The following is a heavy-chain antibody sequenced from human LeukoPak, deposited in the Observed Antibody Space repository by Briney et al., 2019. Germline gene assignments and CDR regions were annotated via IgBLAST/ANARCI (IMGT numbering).Heavy chain of an antibody. Sequence: GGSLRLSCAASGFTFRSYCMHWVRQAPGNGLVWVSHIHSDGSSTSYADSVQGRFTISRDNAKNTLYLQMNSLRAEDTAVYYCARHNYGYDYWGQGTLVTVSS. CDR2: IHSDGSST. CDR1: GFTFRSYC. CDR3: ARHNYGYDY. D-gene: IGHD3-10*01. V-gene: IGHV3-74*01. J-gene: IGHJ4*02.